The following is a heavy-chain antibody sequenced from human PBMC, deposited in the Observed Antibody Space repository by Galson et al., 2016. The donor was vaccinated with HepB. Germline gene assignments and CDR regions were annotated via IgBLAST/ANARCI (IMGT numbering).Heavy chain of an antibody. J-gene: IGHJ4*02. CDR1: GFTVSSNY. CDR2: IYSGGSA. D-gene: IGHD3-10*01. CDR3: ARPTYPTGKFDY. V-gene: IGHV3-66*04. Sequence: SLRLSCAASGFTVSSNYMSWVRQAPGKGLEWVSVIYSGGSAYYTDSVKGRFTISRDTSKNTVYLQMNSLRAEDTAVYYCARPTYPTGKFDYWGQGTLVTVSS.